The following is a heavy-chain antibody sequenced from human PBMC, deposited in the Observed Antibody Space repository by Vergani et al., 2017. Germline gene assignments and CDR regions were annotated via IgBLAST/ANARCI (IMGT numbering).Heavy chain of an antibody. CDR1: GFTFSSYG. CDR2: IWYDGSNK. V-gene: IGHV3-33*01. D-gene: IGHD7-27*01. Sequence: QVQLVESGGGVVQPGWSLRLSCAASGFTFSSYGMHWVRQAPGKGLEWVAVIWYDGSNKYYADSVKGRFTISRDNAKNSLYLQMNSLRAEDTAVYYCARTNWGFDYWGQGTLVTVSS. J-gene: IGHJ4*02. CDR3: ARTNWGFDY.